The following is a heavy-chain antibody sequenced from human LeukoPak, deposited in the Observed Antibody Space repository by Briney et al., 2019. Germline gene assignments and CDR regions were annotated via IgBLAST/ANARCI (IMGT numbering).Heavy chain of an antibody. Sequence: GGSLRLSCTGSGFTFGDYVMSWARQAPGKGLDWVGFIRSKAFGGTIEYAASVRGRFTISRDDSKGIAYLQMNSLKIEDTAVYYCTRVSRYSSSNDYWGLGTLVTVSS. CDR2: IRSKAFGGTI. J-gene: IGHJ4*02. CDR3: TRVSRYSSSNDY. V-gene: IGHV3-49*04. D-gene: IGHD6-13*01. CDR1: GFTFGDYV.